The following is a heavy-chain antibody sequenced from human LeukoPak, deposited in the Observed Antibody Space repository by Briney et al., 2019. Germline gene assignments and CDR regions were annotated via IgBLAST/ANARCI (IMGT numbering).Heavy chain of an antibody. CDR3: ARQHGTNWFDP. CDR1: GGSISSYY. V-gene: IGHV4-39*01. Sequence: SETLSLTCTVSGGSISSYYWGWNRQPPGKGLEWIGSISYSGSTYYNPSLKSRVTISVDTSKNQFSLKLSSVTAADTAVYYCARQHGTNWFDPWGQGTLVTVSS. CDR2: ISYSGST. J-gene: IGHJ5*02.